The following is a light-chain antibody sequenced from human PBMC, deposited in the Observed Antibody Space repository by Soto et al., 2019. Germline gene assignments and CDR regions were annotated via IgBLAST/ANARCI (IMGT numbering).Light chain of an antibody. J-gene: IGLJ2*01. V-gene: IGLV2-8*01. CDR2: EVS. CDR3: SSYAGSNTYDVI. Sequence: QSVLTQPPSASGSPGQSVTISCTGTSSDVGDYNFVSWYQQHPGKAPKLLIYEVSKRPSGVPDRFSGSKSVNTASLTVSGLQAEDEAYYYCSSYAGSNTYDVIFGGGTKVTVL. CDR1: SSDVGDYNF.